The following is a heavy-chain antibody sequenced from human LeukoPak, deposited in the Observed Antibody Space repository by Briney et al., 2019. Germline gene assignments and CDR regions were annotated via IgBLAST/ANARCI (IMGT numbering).Heavy chain of an antibody. CDR3: AKRSGYTTGWFFDF. V-gene: IGHV3-23*01. J-gene: IGHJ4*02. CDR2: ISGSGDNT. D-gene: IGHD6-19*01. Sequence: GGSLRLSCAASGSSFSSYAMSWVRQAPGKGLEWVSSISGSGDNTYYAESVKGRFTISRDNSKNTLFLQMNSLRAEDTAVFYCAKRSGYTTGWFFDFWGQGTLVTVSS. CDR1: GSSFSSYA.